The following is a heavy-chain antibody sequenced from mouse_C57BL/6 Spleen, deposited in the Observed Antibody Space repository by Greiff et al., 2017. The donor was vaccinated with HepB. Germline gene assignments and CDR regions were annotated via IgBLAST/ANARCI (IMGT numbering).Heavy chain of an antibody. J-gene: IGHJ3*01. CDR2: ISYDGSN. Sequence: VQLQESGPGLVKPSQSLSLTCSVTGYSITSGYYWNWIRQFPGNKLEWMGYISYDGSNNYNPSLKNRISITRDTSKNQFFLKLNSVTTEDTATYYCARGGGSSPFAYWGQGTLVTVSA. V-gene: IGHV3-6*01. CDR3: ARGGGSSPFAY. CDR1: GYSITSGYY. D-gene: IGHD1-1*01.